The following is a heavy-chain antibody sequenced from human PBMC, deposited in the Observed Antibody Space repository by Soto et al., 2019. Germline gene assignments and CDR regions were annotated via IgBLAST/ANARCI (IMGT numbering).Heavy chain of an antibody. J-gene: IGHJ4*02. CDR3: AREGGTTVTIDY. CDR2: IIPILGIA. CDR1: GGTFSSYT. Sequence: QVQLVQSGAEVKKPGSSVKVSCKASGGTFSSYTISWVRQAPGQGLEWMGRIIPILGIANYAQKFQGRVTITADKSTSTAYMELSSLRSEDTAVYYCAREGGTTVTIDYWGQGTLVTVSS. V-gene: IGHV1-69*08. D-gene: IGHD4-17*01.